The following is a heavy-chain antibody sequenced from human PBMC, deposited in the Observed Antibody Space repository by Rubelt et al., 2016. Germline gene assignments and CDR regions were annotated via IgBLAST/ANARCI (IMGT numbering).Heavy chain of an antibody. CDR2: ISAYNGNK. J-gene: IGHJ3*02. V-gene: IGHV1-18*01. Sequence: QVQLVQSGAEVKKPGASVKVSCKASGYTFTSYGISWVRQAPGQGLEWMGWISAYNGNKNYAQKVQGRVTMTTDTSTSTAYMERRGLRSEDTAVDYWARDRTWLVPGLDAFGIWGQGTMVTVSS. CDR1: GYTFTSYG. D-gene: IGHD6-19*01. CDR3: ARDRTWLVPGLDAFGI.